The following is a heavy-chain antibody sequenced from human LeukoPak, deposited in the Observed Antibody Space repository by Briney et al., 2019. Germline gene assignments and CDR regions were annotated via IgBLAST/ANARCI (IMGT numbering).Heavy chain of an antibody. CDR2: IYYSGST. CDR3: ARGIAVSPLF. Sequence: PSETLSLTCTVSGGSISSSSYYWGWIRQPPGKGLEWIGSIYYSGSTYYNPSLKSRVTISVDTSKNQFSLKLSSVTAADTAVYYCARGIAVSPLFWGQGTLVTVSS. CDR1: GGSISSSSYY. V-gene: IGHV4-39*07. J-gene: IGHJ4*02. D-gene: IGHD6-19*01.